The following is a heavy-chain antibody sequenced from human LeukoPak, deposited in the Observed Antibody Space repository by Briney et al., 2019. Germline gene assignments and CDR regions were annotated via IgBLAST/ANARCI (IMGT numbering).Heavy chain of an antibody. Sequence: GGSLRLSCAASGFTFSNYAMHWVRQAPGKGLEWVAVISYDGGNKYYADSVKGRFTISRDNSKSTLYLQMNSLRAEDTAVYYCARGAGYCSSTSCYASAFDIWGQGTMVTVSS. CDR2: ISYDGGNK. V-gene: IGHV3-30-3*01. D-gene: IGHD2-2*01. CDR1: GFTFSNYA. J-gene: IGHJ3*02. CDR3: ARGAGYCSSTSCYASAFDI.